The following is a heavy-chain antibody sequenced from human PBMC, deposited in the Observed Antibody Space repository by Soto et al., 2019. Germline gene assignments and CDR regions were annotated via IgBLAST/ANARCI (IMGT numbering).Heavy chain of an antibody. Sequence: GGSLRLSCAASGFTFSSYSMNWVRQAPGKGLEWVSYISSSSSTIYYADSVKGRFTISRDNAKNSLYLQMNSLRAEDMAVYYCARGTRDNYFDIWGQGTMVTVSS. CDR3: ARGTRDNYFDI. V-gene: IGHV3-48*01. D-gene: IGHD1-1*01. J-gene: IGHJ3*02. CDR2: ISSSSSTI. CDR1: GFTFSSYS.